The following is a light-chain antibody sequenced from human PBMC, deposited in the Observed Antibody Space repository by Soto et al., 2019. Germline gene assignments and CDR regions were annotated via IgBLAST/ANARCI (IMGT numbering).Light chain of an antibody. CDR3: CSYAGGYTYV. CDR1: SSDVGGYNR. Sequence: QSVLTQPASVSGSPGQSITISCTGTSSDVGGYNRVSWYQQHPDKAPKLIIYEVTNRPSGISNRFSGSKSGDTASLTISGLQAEDEADYYCCSYAGGYTYVFGSGTKVTVL. CDR2: EVT. J-gene: IGLJ1*01. V-gene: IGLV2-14*01.